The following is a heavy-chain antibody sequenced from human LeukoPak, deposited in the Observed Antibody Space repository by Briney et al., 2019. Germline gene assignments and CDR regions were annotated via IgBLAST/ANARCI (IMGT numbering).Heavy chain of an antibody. V-gene: IGHV3-74*01. CDR3: ARAPSEIGGYYPEYFRH. D-gene: IGHD3-22*01. CDR1: GFTFSSYW. Sequence: GGSLRLSCAASGFTFSSYWMHWVRQAPGKGLVWVSRIKSDGSTNYADSVKGRFTISRDNAKNTVSLQMNSLRAEDTGVCFCARAPSEIGGYYPEYFRHWGQGTLVTVSS. CDR2: IKSDGST. J-gene: IGHJ1*01.